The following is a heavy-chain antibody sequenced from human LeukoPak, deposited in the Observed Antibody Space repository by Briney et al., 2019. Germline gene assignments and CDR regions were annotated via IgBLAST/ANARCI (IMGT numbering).Heavy chain of an antibody. CDR2: IPGRGGNT. J-gene: IGHJ4*02. V-gene: IGHV3-23*01. CDR1: GLIFSSYA. D-gene: IGHD3-9*01. CDR3: VKDVLSYDILTGSAY. Sequence: GGCLRLSCEVSGLIFSSYAMSWVRQAPGKGLEWVSGIPGRGGNTFYADSVKGRFTISRDNSKNTLYLQMNSLRADDTAVYYCVKDVLSYDILTGSAYWGPGTLVPVSP.